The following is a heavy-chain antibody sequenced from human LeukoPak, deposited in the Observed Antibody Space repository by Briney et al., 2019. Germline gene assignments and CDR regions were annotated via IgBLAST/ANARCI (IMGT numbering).Heavy chain of an antibody. D-gene: IGHD3-10*01. J-gene: IGHJ4*02. V-gene: IGHV4-4*07. CDR3: SEVAKYYYGPETYFFFEN. Sequence: SETLSLTCTVSGGSISSYYWSWIRQPAGKGLEGIGRIYTSGSTNYNPSLNSRVTISVDTSRNQFSLKLSPVTAAGTDLYLCSEVAKYYYGPETYFFFENCGQGSLVTVSS. CDR1: GGSISSYY. CDR2: IYTSGST.